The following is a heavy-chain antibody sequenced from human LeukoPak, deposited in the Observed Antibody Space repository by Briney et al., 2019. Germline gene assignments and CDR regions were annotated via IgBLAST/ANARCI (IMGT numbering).Heavy chain of an antibody. D-gene: IGHD4-23*01. CDR3: AKRPGDYGGKYFDY. Sequence: GGSLRLSCAASGFTFSSYAMHWVRRAPGKALEWVATISSDGGNRYYSDSVKGRFTISRDNSKNTLYLQMNSLRAEDTAVYYCAKRPGDYGGKYFDYWGQGTLVTVSS. CDR2: ISSDGGNR. V-gene: IGHV3-30-3*02. J-gene: IGHJ4*02. CDR1: GFTFSSYA.